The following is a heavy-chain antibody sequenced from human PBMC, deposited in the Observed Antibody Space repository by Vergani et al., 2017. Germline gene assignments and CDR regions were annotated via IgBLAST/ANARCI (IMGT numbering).Heavy chain of an antibody. J-gene: IGHJ6*02. CDR2: ISSSGSTI. CDR1: GFTFSSYE. V-gene: IGHV3-48*03. Sequence: EVQLVESGGGLVQPGGSLRLSCAASGFTFSSYEMNWVRPAPGKGLEWVSYISSSGSTIYYADSVKGRFTISRDNAKNSLYLRMNSLRAEDTAVYYCARVYITMVRGSCVMDVWGQGTTVTVSS. CDR3: ARVYITMVRGSCVMDV. D-gene: IGHD3-10*01.